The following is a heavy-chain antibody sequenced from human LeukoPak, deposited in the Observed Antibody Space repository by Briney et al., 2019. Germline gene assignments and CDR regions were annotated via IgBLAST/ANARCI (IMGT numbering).Heavy chain of an antibody. J-gene: IGHJ3*02. CDR3: ARDLWFGELSLALPQSGSGSYPSDI. D-gene: IGHD3-10*01. CDR1: GYTFTGYY. V-gene: IGHV1-2*02. CDR2: INPNSGGT. Sequence: ASVKVSCKASGYTFTGYYMHWVRQAPGQGLEWMGWINPNSGGTNYAQKFQGRVTMTRDTSISTAYMELSRLRSDDTAVYYCARDLWFGELSLALPQSGSGSYPSDIWGQGTMVTVSS.